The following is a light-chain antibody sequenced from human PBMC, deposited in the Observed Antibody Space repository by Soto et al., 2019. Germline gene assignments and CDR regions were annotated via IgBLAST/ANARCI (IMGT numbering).Light chain of an antibody. CDR2: DAY. CDR3: QQYESYSPLT. Sequence: MTQSPATLSVSPGERATITCRASQSIRSWLAWYQQKPGKAPKLLIYDAYSLESGVPSRFSGRRSGTEFTLTIAGLQPEDFATYYCQQYESYSPLTFGGGTKVDIK. V-gene: IGKV1-5*01. J-gene: IGKJ4*01. CDR1: QSIRSW.